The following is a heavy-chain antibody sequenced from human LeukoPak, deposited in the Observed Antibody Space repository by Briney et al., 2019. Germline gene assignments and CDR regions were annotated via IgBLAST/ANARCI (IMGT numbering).Heavy chain of an antibody. Sequence: PGGSLRLSCAASGFTFSSYSMNWVRQAPGKGLEWVSLISWDGGSTYYADSVKGRFTISRDNSKNSLYLQMNSLRAEDTALYYCAKDRGYMDVWGKGTTVTVSS. V-gene: IGHV3-43D*04. CDR1: GFTFSSYS. J-gene: IGHJ6*03. CDR2: ISWDGGST. CDR3: AKDRGYMDV.